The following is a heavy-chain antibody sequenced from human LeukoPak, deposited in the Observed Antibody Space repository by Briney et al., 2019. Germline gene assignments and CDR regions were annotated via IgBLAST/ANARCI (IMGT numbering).Heavy chain of an antibody. D-gene: IGHD3-22*01. J-gene: IGHJ4*02. Sequence: SETLSLTCTVSGGSISSYYWSWIRQPPGKGLEWIGYIYTSGSTNYNPSLKSRVTISVGTSKNQFSLKLSSVTAADTAVYYCASSFYYDSPFDYWGQGTLVTVSS. CDR1: GGSISSYY. CDR2: IYTSGST. CDR3: ASSFYYDSPFDY. V-gene: IGHV4-4*09.